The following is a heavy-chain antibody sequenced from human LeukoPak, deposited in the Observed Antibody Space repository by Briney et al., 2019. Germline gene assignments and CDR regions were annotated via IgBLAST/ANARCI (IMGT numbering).Heavy chain of an antibody. CDR3: ARGSYYDLGDDASDI. CDR1: GYTFTGYY. J-gene: IGHJ3*02. D-gene: IGHD3-22*01. Sequence: ASVKVSCKASGYTFTGYYMHWVRQAPGQGLEWMGWINPNSGGTNYAQKFQGRVTMTRDTSISTAYMELSRLRSDDTDVYYCARGSYYDLGDDASDIWGQGTMVTVSS. V-gene: IGHV1-2*02. CDR2: INPNSGGT.